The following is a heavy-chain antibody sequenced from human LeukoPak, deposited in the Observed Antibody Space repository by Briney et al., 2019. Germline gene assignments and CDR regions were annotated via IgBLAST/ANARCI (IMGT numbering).Heavy chain of an antibody. V-gene: IGHV4-31*03. Sequence: SETLSLTYTVSGGSISSGGYYWSWIRQHPGKGLEWIGYIYYSGSTYYNPSLKSRVTISVDTSKNQFSLKLSSVTAADTAVYYCARGPHYYDSSGYNDYWGQGTLVTVSS. CDR2: IYYSGST. CDR1: GGSISSGGYY. D-gene: IGHD3-22*01. CDR3: ARGPHYYDSSGYNDY. J-gene: IGHJ4*02.